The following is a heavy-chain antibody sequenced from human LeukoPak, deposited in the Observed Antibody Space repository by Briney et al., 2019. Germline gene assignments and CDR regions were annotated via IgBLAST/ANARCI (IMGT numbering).Heavy chain of an antibody. D-gene: IGHD3-10*02. CDR3: AELGITMNGGV. J-gene: IGHJ6*04. V-gene: IGHV3-48*03. Sequence: GGSLRLSCAASGFTFSSYEMNWVRQAPGKGLEWVSYISSSGSTIYYADSVKGRFTISRDNAKNSLYLQMNSLRAEDTAVYYCAELGITMNGGVWGKGTTVTISS. CDR1: GFTFSSYE. CDR2: ISSSGSTI.